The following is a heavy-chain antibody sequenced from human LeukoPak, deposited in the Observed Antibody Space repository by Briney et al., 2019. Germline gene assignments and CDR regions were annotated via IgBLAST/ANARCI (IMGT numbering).Heavy chain of an antibody. J-gene: IGHJ5*02. Sequence: PGGSLRLSCAASGFTFSSYGMHWDRQAPGKGLEWVAVISYDGSNKYYADSVKGRFTISRDNSKNTLYLQMNSLRAEDTAVYYCAKDLASSSWYWFDPWGQGTLVTVSS. CDR2: ISYDGSNK. CDR1: GFTFSSYG. CDR3: AKDLASSSWYWFDP. D-gene: IGHD6-13*01. V-gene: IGHV3-30*18.